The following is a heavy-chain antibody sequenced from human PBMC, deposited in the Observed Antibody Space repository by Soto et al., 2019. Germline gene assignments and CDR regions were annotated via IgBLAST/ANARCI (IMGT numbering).Heavy chain of an antibody. V-gene: IGHV3-11*06. CDR2: VSHSGSST. CDR1: GFTFSDTY. CDR3: ARGGWTTDY. D-gene: IGHD1-1*01. J-gene: IGHJ4*02. Sequence: QVHLVESGGGLVKPGGSLRLSCAASGFTFSDTYMSWIRQSPRKGLEWISHVSHSGSSTNYADSVKGRFTISRDNSKNSQYLQMNSLRAEDTAVYYCARGGWTTDYWGQGTLVTVSS.